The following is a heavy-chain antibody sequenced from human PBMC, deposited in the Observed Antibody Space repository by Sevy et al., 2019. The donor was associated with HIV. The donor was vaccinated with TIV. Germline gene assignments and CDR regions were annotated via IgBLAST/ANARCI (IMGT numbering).Heavy chain of an antibody. J-gene: IGHJ4*02. CDR1: GYTFTTYA. Sequence: ASVKVSCKASGYTFTTYAITWVRQAPGEGLEWMGWISVNNGNRNYAHKVQDRVTMTTDTSTNTAYMELRSLRSDDTAMYYCARVVMSSSWPCFDYWGQGTLVTVSS. CDR2: ISVNNGNR. D-gene: IGHD6-13*01. V-gene: IGHV1-18*01. CDR3: ARVVMSSSWPCFDY.